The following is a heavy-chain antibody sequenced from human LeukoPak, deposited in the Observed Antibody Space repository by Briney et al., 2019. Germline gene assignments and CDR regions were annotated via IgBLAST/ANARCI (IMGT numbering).Heavy chain of an antibody. CDR3: ARHVWVRGVIRLTIFYYYKDV. Sequence: LRPGLVKPSVTLFATCTVSGGSISSSSYYWDWIRQPPGKRLEWIGRTYYCGSTYYNPSTKSRATIPVAWSMYQFSLQLSTLTAADTAVYYCARHVWVRGVIRLTIFYYYKDVWGKGATVTISS. CDR1: GGSISSSSYY. J-gene: IGHJ6*03. CDR2: TYYCGST. D-gene: IGHD3-10*01. V-gene: IGHV4-39*01.